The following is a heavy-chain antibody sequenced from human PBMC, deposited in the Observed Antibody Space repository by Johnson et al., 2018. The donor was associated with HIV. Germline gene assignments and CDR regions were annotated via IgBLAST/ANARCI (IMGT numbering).Heavy chain of an antibody. CDR3: ARKVRFGPFDI. V-gene: IGHV3-23*04. CDR2: ISGSGGST. D-gene: IGHD3-10*01. J-gene: IGHJ3*02. Sequence: VQLVESGGGVVQPGGSLRLSCAASGFTFSSYAMSWVRQAPGKGLEWVSAISGSGGSTYYADSVKGRFTISRDNAKNSLYLQMNSLRAEDTAVYYCARKVRFGPFDIWGQGTMVTVSS. CDR1: GFTFSSYA.